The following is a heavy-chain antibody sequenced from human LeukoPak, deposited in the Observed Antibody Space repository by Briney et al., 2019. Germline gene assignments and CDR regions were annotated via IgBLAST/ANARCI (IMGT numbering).Heavy chain of an antibody. CDR2: IYYSGST. J-gene: IGHJ4*02. D-gene: IGHD6-13*01. V-gene: IGHV4-59*01. CDR1: GGSISSDH. Sequence: ASETLSLTCTVSGGSISSDHWSWIRRPPGKGLQWIGYIYYSGSTNYNPSLKSRVTISIDTSKNQFSLKVSSVTAADTAVYYCARTFSSSWLDYWGQGTLVTVSS. CDR3: ARTFSSSWLDY.